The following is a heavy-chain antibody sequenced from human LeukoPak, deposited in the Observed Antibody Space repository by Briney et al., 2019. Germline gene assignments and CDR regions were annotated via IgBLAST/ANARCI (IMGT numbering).Heavy chain of an antibody. Sequence: PSETLSLTCTVSGGSISSSSYYWGWIRQPPGKGLEWIGSIYYSGSTYYNPSLKSRVTISVDTSKNQFSLKLSSVTAADTAVYYCARDFFYSSSWSQDGMDVWGQGITVTVSS. CDR2: IYYSGST. CDR1: GGSISSSSYY. J-gene: IGHJ6*02. D-gene: IGHD6-13*01. CDR3: ARDFFYSSSWSQDGMDV. V-gene: IGHV4-39*07.